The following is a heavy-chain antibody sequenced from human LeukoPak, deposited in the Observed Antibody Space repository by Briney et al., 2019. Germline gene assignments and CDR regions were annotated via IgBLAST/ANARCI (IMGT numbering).Heavy chain of an antibody. D-gene: IGHD3-22*01. J-gene: IGHJ4*02. CDR1: GFTLTSNY. V-gene: IGHV3-66*01. CDR3: AKNYYDSSGYYY. Sequence: PGGSLRLSCAASGFTLTSNYMSWVRQAPGKGLGWVSVIYGGGSKYYPDSVKGRFTVSRDNFKNTLYLEMRGLRAEDTAEYCCAKNYYDSSGYYYWGQGTLVTVSS. CDR2: IYGGGSK.